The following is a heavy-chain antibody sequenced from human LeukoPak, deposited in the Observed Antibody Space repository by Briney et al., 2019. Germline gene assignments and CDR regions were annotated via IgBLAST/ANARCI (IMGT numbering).Heavy chain of an antibody. CDR3: ANLAAAGPNWFDP. J-gene: IGHJ5*02. CDR1: GGSISSSSYY. V-gene: IGHV4-39*07. D-gene: IGHD6-13*01. Sequence: SETLSLTCTVSGGSISSSSYYWGWIRQPPGKGLEWIGSIYYSGGTYYNPSLKSRVTISVDTSKNQFSLKLSSVTAADTAVYYCANLAAAGPNWFDPWGQGTLVTVSS. CDR2: IYYSGGT.